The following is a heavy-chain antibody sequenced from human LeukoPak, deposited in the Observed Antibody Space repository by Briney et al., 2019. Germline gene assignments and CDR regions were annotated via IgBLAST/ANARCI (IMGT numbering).Heavy chain of an antibody. CDR2: INPNSGGT. CDR1: GYTFTGYY. V-gene: IGHV1-2*02. CDR3: ARDRSRPAALRLWFDP. Sequence: GASVKVSCKASGYTFTGYYMHWVRQAPGQGLEWMGWINPNSGGTNYAQKFQGRVTMTRDTSISTAYMELSRLRSDDTAVYYCARDRSRPAALRLWFDPWGQGTLVTVSS. D-gene: IGHD2-2*02. J-gene: IGHJ5*02.